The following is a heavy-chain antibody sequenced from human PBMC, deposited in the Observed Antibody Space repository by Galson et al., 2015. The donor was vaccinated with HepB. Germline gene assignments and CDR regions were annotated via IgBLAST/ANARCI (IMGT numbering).Heavy chain of an antibody. CDR3: AKDPDFWSGFDY. Sequence: SLRLSCAASGFTFSSYAMSWVRQAPGKGLEWVSAISGSGGSTYYADSVKGRFTISRDNSKNTLYLQMNSLRAEDTAVYYCAKDPDFWSGFDYWGQGTLVTVSS. CDR1: GFTFSSYA. V-gene: IGHV3-23*01. D-gene: IGHD3-3*01. CDR2: ISGSGGST. J-gene: IGHJ4*02.